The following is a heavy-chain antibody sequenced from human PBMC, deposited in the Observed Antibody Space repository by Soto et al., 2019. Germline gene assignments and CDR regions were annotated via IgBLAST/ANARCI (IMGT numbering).Heavy chain of an antibody. D-gene: IGHD2-8*01. CDR1: GYTFTRYG. CDR3: AKNGQPPYYYYGMDV. J-gene: IGHJ6*02. Sequence: QGQLVQSGGEVKKPGASVKVSCKASGYTFTRYGIRWVRQAPGQGLEWMGWISGYNGDTKYAQKFQGRVTMTVDTSTTTAYMELRSLTSDDRAVYYCAKNGQPPYYYYGMDVWGQGTTVTFSS. V-gene: IGHV1-18*01. CDR2: ISGYNGDT.